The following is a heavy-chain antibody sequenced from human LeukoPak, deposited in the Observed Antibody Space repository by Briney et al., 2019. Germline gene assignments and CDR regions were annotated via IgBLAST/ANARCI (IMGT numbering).Heavy chain of an antibody. CDR3: ARAGNWNDGGYFDY. Sequence: GGSLRLSRAASGFSLSTQWTSWVRHAPGGGREWGANIKQDGSEKYYVDSVKGRFTISRDNAKNSLYLQMNSLRAKDTAVYYCARAGNWNDGGYFDYWGQGTLVTVSS. V-gene: IGHV3-7*01. CDR2: IKQDGSEK. CDR1: GFSLSTQW. J-gene: IGHJ4*02. D-gene: IGHD1-20*01.